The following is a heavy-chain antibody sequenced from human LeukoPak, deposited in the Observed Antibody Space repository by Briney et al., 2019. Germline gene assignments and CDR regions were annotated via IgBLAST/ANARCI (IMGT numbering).Heavy chain of an antibody. Sequence: SETLSLTCAVYGGSFSGYYWSWIRQPPGKGLEWIGSIYYSGSTYYNPSLKSRVTISVDTSKNQFSLKLSSVTAADTAVYYCASRYYDSSGYYFPGWYFDLWGRGTLVTVSS. CDR2: IYYSGST. J-gene: IGHJ2*01. D-gene: IGHD3-22*01. CDR1: GGSFSGYY. V-gene: IGHV4-34*01. CDR3: ASRYYDSSGYYFPGWYFDL.